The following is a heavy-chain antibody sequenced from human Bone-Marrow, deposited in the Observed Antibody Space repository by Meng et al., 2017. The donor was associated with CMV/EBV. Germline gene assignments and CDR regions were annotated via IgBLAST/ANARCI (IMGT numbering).Heavy chain of an antibody. D-gene: IGHD3-22*01. CDR1: GYTFTGYY. Sequence: SCKASGYTFTGYYMHWARQAPGQGLEWMGWINPNSGGTNYAQKFQGRVTMTRDTSISTAYMELSRLRSDDTAVYYCARVYDSSEIDYWGQGTLVTVSS. CDR2: INPNSGGT. V-gene: IGHV1-2*02. CDR3: ARVYDSSEIDY. J-gene: IGHJ4*02.